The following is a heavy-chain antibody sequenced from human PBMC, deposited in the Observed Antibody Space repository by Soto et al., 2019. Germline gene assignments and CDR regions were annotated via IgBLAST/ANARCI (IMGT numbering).Heavy chain of an antibody. CDR1: GGSFRGYY. D-gene: IGHD1-20*01. Sequence: SETLSLTCAVYGGSFRGYYCSWIRQPPGKGLEWIGEINHSGSTNYNPSLKSRVTISVDTSKNQFSLKLSSVTAADTAVYYCARLLPSITGTTYYYYYGMDVWGQGTTVTVSS. J-gene: IGHJ6*02. V-gene: IGHV4-34*01. CDR2: INHSGST. CDR3: ARLLPSITGTTYYYYYGMDV.